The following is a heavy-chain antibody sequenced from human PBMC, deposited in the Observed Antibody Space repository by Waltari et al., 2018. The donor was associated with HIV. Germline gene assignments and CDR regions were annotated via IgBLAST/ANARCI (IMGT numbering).Heavy chain of an antibody. D-gene: IGHD6-13*01. CDR1: GLTFSNYG. V-gene: IGHV3-23*01. CDR2: ISGRGGST. Sequence: EVQVLESGGALVQPGGFLRLSCAASGLTFSNYGMSWVRQAPGEGQECGSTISGRGGSTYYATSGKGHFTVSRDNSKNTLYLQVNSLGAEDTAVYFMVKEHQDSHSWYSYYGMDVWDQGTTVTVSS. J-gene: IGHJ6*02. CDR3: VKEHQDSHSWYSYYGMDV.